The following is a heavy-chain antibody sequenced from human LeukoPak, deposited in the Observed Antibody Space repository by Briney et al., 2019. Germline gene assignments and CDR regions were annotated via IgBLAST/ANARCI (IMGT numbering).Heavy chain of an antibody. D-gene: IGHD5-12*01. CDR1: GFTFSSSG. V-gene: IGHV3-30*18. Sequence: PGGSLRLSCAASGFTFSSSGMHWVRQTPGKGLEWVVGISYDGSTTYYPNSVKGRFIISRDNSKNTLYLQMNSLRAEDTAVYYCAKPKWGYGGAFDIWGQGTMVTVSS. CDR3: AKPKWGYGGAFDI. CDR2: ISYDGSTT. J-gene: IGHJ3*02.